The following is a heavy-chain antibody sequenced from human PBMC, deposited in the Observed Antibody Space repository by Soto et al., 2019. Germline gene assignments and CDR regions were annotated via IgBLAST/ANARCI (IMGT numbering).Heavy chain of an antibody. CDR2: ISAYNGNT. CDR3: AGCSSTSCYSDTYYYYYMDV. V-gene: IGHV1-18*01. CDR1: GYTFTSYG. D-gene: IGHD2-2*01. Sequence: ASVKVSCKASGYTFTSYGISWVRQAPGQGLEWMGWISAYNGNTNYAQKLQGRVTMTTDTSTSTAYMELRSLRSDDTAVYYCAGCSSTSCYSDTYYYYYMDVWGKGTTVTVSS. J-gene: IGHJ6*03.